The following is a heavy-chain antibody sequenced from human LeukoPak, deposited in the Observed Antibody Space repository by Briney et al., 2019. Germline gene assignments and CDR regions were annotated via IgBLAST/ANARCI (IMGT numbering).Heavy chain of an antibody. CDR2: ISSSGSTI. CDR3: ARTYYDFWSGHPLSAQGGAFDI. V-gene: IGHV3-11*01. J-gene: IGHJ3*02. Sequence: KAGGSLRLSCAASGFTFSDYYMSWIRQAPGKGLEWVSYISSSGSTIYYADSVKGRFTISRDNAKNSLYLQMNSLRAEDTAVYYCARTYYDFWSGHPLSAQGGAFDIWGQGTMVTVSS. CDR1: GFTFSDYY. D-gene: IGHD3-3*01.